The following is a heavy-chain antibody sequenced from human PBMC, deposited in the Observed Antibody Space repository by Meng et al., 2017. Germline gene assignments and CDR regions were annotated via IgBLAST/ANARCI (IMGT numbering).Heavy chain of an antibody. D-gene: IGHD6-19*01. V-gene: IGHV4-61*01. J-gene: IGHJ4*02. CDR1: GCSGSRGSYS. CDR3: ARAIAVAGITIDY. CDR2: IYYSGST. Sequence: HVPLQESGPGLVLPSETLSLPCTVSGCSGSRGSYSWSWIRQPPGKGLEWIGYIYYSGSTNYNPSLKSRVTISVDTSKNQFSLKLSSVTAADTAVYYCARAIAVAGITIDYWGQGTLVTVSS.